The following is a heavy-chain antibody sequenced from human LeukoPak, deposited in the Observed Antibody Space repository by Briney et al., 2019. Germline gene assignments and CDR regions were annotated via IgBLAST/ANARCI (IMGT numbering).Heavy chain of an antibody. CDR1: GFTFSSYC. CDR2: IKQDGSEK. J-gene: IGHJ5*02. D-gene: IGHD2-15*01. Sequence: GGSLRLSCAASGFTFSSYCMSWVRQAPGKGLEWVANIKQDGSEKYYVDSVKGRFTISRDNAKNSLYLQMNSLRAEDTAVYYCARGGLYCSGGSCLNWFDPWGQGTLVTVSS. V-gene: IGHV3-7*03. CDR3: ARGGLYCSGGSCLNWFDP.